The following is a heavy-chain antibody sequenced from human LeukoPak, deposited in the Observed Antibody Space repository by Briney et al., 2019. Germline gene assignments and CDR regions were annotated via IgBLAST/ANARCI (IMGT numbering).Heavy chain of an antibody. Sequence: SETLSLTCTVTGGSISSGSYYWRWIRQPGGKGLEWIGRNYTSGSTNHNPSLKSRVTISVDTSKNQFSLKLSSVTAADTAVYYCAREGGGYYYDSSGYYDYWGQGTLVTVSS. V-gene: IGHV4-61*02. CDR2: NYTSGST. CDR1: GGSISSGSYY. CDR3: AREGGGYYYDSSGYYDY. J-gene: IGHJ4*02. D-gene: IGHD3-22*01.